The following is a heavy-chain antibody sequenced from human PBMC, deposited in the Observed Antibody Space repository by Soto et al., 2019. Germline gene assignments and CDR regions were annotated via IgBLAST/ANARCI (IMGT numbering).Heavy chain of an antibody. J-gene: IGHJ4*02. CDR1: GYTFTTYA. Sequence: QVQLVQSGAEVKKPGASVKVSCKASGYTFTTYAMHWVRQASGQRLEWMGWINAGNGNTKYSQKFQGRVTITRDTSASTAYMELSSLKSEDMAVYYCARESNPETAVSGLFDYWGQGTLVTVSS. CDR2: INAGNGNT. V-gene: IGHV1-3*01. CDR3: ARESNPETAVSGLFDY. D-gene: IGHD6-19*01.